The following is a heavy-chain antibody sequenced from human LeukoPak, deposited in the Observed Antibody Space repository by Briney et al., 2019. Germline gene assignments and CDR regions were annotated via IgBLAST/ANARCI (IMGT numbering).Heavy chain of an antibody. Sequence: GGSLRLSCAASGFTFSSYAMSWVRQAPGEGLEWVSLIIDDGHTTSYADSVKGRFTISRDNSKNTLFLRMNSLRAEDTAVYYCAKYGGHPLPHYYLDYWGQGTQVTVSS. CDR1: GFTFSSYA. CDR2: IIDDGHTT. V-gene: IGHV3-23*01. J-gene: IGHJ4*02. CDR3: AKYGGHPLPHYYLDY. D-gene: IGHD3-16*01.